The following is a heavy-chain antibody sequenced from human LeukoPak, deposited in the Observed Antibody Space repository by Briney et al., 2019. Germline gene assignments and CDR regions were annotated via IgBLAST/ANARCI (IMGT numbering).Heavy chain of an antibody. V-gene: IGHV3-23*01. J-gene: IGHJ3*02. CDR3: AREGGLAGYSSSWHDAFDI. D-gene: IGHD6-13*01. Sequence: PGESLRLSCAASGFTFSSYAMSWVRQAPGKGLEWVSAISGSGGSTYYADSVKGRFTISRDNAKNTLYLQMNSLRAEDTAVYYCAREGGLAGYSSSWHDAFDIWGQGTMVTVSS. CDR2: ISGSGGST. CDR1: GFTFSSYA.